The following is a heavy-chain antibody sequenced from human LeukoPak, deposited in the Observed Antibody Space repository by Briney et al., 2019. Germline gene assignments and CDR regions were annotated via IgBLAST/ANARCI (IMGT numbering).Heavy chain of an antibody. V-gene: IGHV3-48*03. CDR1: XFTFSSFQ. J-gene: IGHJ4*02. Sequence: QPGGSLRLSCAASXFTFSSFQMNWVRQAPGKGLEWVSYITSSASTIYYAESVKGRFTISRDNAKNSLFLQMNSLRAEDTAVYYCARKVLSGSRYFDYWGQGALVTVSS. D-gene: IGHD1-26*01. CDR2: ITSSASTI. CDR3: ARKVLSGSRYFDY.